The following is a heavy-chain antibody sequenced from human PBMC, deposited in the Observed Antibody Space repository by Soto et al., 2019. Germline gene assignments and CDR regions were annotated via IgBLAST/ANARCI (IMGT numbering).Heavy chain of an antibody. V-gene: IGHV4-61*01. Sequence: SETLSLTCTVSGGSVSSGSYYWSWIRQPPGRGLEWIGYIYYSGSTNYNPSLKSRVTISVDTSKNQFSLKLSSVTAADTAVYYCATDSGTQGYWGQGTLVTVSS. CDR2: IYYSGST. J-gene: IGHJ4*02. CDR1: GGSVSSGSYY. CDR3: ATDSGTQGY. D-gene: IGHD1-26*01.